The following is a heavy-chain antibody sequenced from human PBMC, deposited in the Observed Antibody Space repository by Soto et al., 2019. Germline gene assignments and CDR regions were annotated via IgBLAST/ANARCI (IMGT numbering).Heavy chain of an antibody. Sequence: QVQLVQSGAEVKKPGSSVKVSCKASGGTFSSYAISWVRQAPGQGLEWMGGIIPIFGTANYAQKFQGRVTITADKSTSTDYMELSSLRSEDTAVYYCARWGAGGGSGSYYWFDPWGQGTLVTVSS. CDR2: IIPIFGTA. CDR1: GGTFSSYA. D-gene: IGHD3-10*01. J-gene: IGHJ5*02. CDR3: ARWGAGGGSGSYYWFDP. V-gene: IGHV1-69*06.